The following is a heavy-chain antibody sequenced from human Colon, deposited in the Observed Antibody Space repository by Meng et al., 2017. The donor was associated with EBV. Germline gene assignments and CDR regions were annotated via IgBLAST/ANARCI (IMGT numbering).Heavy chain of an antibody. D-gene: IGHD1-1*01. CDR2: ISGDGTIT. V-gene: IGHV3-74*01. Sequence: EVQLVQSXXXXVXXWGSLRLSCAASGFTFNKYWIQWVRQVPGKGLVWVSRISGDGTITTYADSVKGRFTIFRDNGKNTLYLQMNSLRVQDTGVYYCVRDDDTLKWTGPHFDYWGRGALGTVSS. J-gene: IGHJ4*02. CDR1: GFTFNKYW. CDR3: VRDDDTLKWTGPHFDY.